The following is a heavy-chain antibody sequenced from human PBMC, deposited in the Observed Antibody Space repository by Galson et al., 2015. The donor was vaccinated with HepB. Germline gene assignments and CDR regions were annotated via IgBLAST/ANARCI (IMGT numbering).Heavy chain of an antibody. D-gene: IGHD2/OR15-2a*01. V-gene: IGHV1-18*01. CDR2: ISAYNGKT. CDR3: ARALTVLGEYYFDS. J-gene: IGHJ4*02. CDR1: GFTFSSYS. Sequence: SVKVSCEASGFTFSSYSLTWVRQAPGQGLEWMGWISAYNGKTHFGQSVQGRLTLTTDTSTSTGYMELRNLKSDDTAVYYCARALTVLGEYYFDSWGQGTQVTVSS.